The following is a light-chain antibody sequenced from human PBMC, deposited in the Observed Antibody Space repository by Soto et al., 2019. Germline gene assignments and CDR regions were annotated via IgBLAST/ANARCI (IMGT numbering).Light chain of an antibody. CDR3: SSYTISSTLV. J-gene: IGLJ2*01. CDR2: EVS. Sequence: QSVLTQPASVSGSPGQSITISCTGTSSDVGGYNYVSWYQQHPGKAPKLMIYEVSNRPSGVSNRFSGSKSGNTASLTISGLQAEDEADYYCSSYTISSTLVFGGGTQLT. CDR1: SSDVGGYNY. V-gene: IGLV2-14*01.